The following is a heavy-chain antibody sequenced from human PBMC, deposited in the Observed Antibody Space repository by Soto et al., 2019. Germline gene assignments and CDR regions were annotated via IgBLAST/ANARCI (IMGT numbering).Heavy chain of an antibody. Sequence: PGGSLRLSCAASGFTFSSYGTHWVRQAPGKGLEWVAVISYDGSNKYYADSVKGRFTISRDNSKNTLYLQMNSLRAEDTAVYYCAKDRPSGSRPYYYGMDVWGQGTTVTVSS. CDR3: AKDRPSGSRPYYYGMDV. CDR2: ISYDGSNK. V-gene: IGHV3-30*18. CDR1: GFTFSSYG. J-gene: IGHJ6*02. D-gene: IGHD1-26*01.